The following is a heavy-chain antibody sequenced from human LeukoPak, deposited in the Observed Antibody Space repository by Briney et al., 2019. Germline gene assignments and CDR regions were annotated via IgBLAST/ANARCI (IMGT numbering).Heavy chain of an antibody. CDR3: VHTTFGEAARNYFDY. D-gene: IGHD3-3*01. CDR1: GFTFSSYA. Sequence: GGSLRLSCAASGFTFSSYAMSWVRQAPGKGLEWVSAISGSGGSTYYADSVKGRFTISRDNSKNTLYLQMNSLRAEDTAVYYCVHTTFGEAARNYFDYWGQGTLVTVSS. V-gene: IGHV3-23*01. J-gene: IGHJ4*02. CDR2: ISGSGGST.